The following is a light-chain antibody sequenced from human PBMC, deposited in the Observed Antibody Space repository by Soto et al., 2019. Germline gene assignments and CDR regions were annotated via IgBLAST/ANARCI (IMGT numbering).Light chain of an antibody. CDR2: DVS. CDR1: SSDVGGYNY. V-gene: IGLV2-14*01. Sequence: QSALTQPASVSGSPGQTITISCTGTSSDVGGYNYVSWYQQHPGKAPKLMIYDVSNRPSGVSNRFSGSKSGNTASLTIAGLPAEDDADYYCSYYTSSSPRVFGGGTKLTVL. CDR3: SYYTSSSPRV. J-gene: IGLJ2*01.